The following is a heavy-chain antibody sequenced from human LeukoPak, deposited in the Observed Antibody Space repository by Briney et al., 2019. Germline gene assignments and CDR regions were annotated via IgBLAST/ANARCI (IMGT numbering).Heavy chain of an antibody. V-gene: IGHV3-23*01. Sequence: GGSLRLSCAASGFTFNTYAMHWVRQAPGKGLEWVSGIDGSGDNTYYADSVKGRFTISRDNSKDTLLLQMKSLRAEDTAVYYCAKADSYGGNSQLFDFWGQGTLVTVSS. CDR2: IDGSGDNT. D-gene: IGHD4-23*01. CDR3: AKADSYGGNSQLFDF. J-gene: IGHJ5*01. CDR1: GFTFNTYA.